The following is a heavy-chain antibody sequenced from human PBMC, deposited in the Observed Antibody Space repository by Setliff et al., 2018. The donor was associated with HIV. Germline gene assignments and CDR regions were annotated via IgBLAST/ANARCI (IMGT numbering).Heavy chain of an antibody. CDR2: ISAYNGNR. Sequence: ASVKVSCKTSGYTFNSYAISWVRQAPGQGLGWMGWISAYNGNRNYAKKFQGRVTVTKDSSTSIAYMELRNLRSDDTAVYYCASHPPWLDRAEYFQHWGQGTLVTV. CDR3: ASHPPWLDRAEYFQH. V-gene: IGHV1-18*01. J-gene: IGHJ1*01. D-gene: IGHD6-19*01. CDR1: GYTFNSYA.